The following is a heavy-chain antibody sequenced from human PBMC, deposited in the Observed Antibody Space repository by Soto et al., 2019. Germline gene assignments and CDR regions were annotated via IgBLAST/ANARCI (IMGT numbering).Heavy chain of an antibody. V-gene: IGHV3-74*01. CDR3: AADIVATTPRDY. Sequence: SLRLSCTASEITLNIYWMHWIRQAPGKGLVWVSRINPECTTLNYADSVTGRFTISRDNSKNTLYLQMNSLRAEDTAVYYCAADIVATTPRDYWGQGTLVTVSS. CDR1: EITLNIYW. CDR2: INPECTTL. J-gene: IGHJ4*02. D-gene: IGHD5-12*01.